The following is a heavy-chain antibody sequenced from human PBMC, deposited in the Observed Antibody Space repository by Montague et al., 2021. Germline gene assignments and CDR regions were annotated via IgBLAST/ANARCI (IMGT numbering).Heavy chain of an antibody. D-gene: IGHD2-15*01. Sequence: SETLSLTCTVSGDSITGWYWSWIRQPPGKGLEWIGCVYYSGATNYNPSLKSRVTMSADTSKNQVSLKVNSVTAADTAVYYCGRQVLDASGGFFIWGLGTLVTVSS. J-gene: IGHJ4*02. CDR2: VYYSGAT. CDR1: GDSITGWY. V-gene: IGHV4-59*01. CDR3: GRQVLDASGGFFI.